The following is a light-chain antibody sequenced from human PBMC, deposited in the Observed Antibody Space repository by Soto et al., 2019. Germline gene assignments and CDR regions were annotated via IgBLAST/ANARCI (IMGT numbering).Light chain of an antibody. CDR1: SSAVGGYNY. CDR2: DVR. V-gene: IGLV2-14*01. Sequence: QSALTQPASVSGSPGQSITISCTGTSSAVGGYNYVSWFQQHPGKAPKLMIYDVRNRPSGISNRFSGSKSGNTASLTISGLQAEDEADYYCNSYTSSSTDVFGTGTKLTVL. J-gene: IGLJ1*01. CDR3: NSYTSSSTDV.